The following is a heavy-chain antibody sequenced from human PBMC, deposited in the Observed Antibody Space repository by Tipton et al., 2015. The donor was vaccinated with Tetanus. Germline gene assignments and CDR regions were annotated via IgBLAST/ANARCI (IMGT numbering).Heavy chain of an antibody. CDR2: IYYSGST. Sequence: TLSLTCTVSGGSISSYYWSWIWQPPGKGLEWIGYIYYSGSTNYNPSLKSRVTISVDTSKNQFSLKLSSVTAADTAVYYCAREVPAARHFDSWGQGTLVTVSS. J-gene: IGHJ4*02. V-gene: IGHV4-59*01. CDR1: GGSISSYY. D-gene: IGHD2-2*01. CDR3: AREVPAARHFDS.